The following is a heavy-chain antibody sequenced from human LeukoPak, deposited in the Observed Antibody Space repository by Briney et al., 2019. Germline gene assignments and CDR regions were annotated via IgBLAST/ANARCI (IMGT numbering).Heavy chain of an antibody. CDR1: GFTFSSYA. CDR2: VSSSSTNK. CDR3: AKDRPWFGEPTGYFDY. V-gene: IGHV3-21*01. D-gene: IGHD3-10*01. J-gene: IGHJ4*02. Sequence: PGGSLRLSCAASGFTFSSYAMNWVRQAPGKGLEWVSSVSSSSTNKFYADSVKGRFIISRDDAKNSLYLQMNSLRVEDTAVYYCAKDRPWFGEPTGYFDYWGQGTLVTVSS.